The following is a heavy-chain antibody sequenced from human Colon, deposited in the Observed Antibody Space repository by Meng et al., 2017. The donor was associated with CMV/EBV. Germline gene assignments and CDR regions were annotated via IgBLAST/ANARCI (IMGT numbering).Heavy chain of an antibody. Sequence: GGSLRLSCAASGFTFSNYAMHWVRQAPGKGLEWVAVISYDGSHEYYADSVRGRFTISRDNSKNTLYLQMNSLRAEDTAVYYCVRCSSTSCYRGNWFDPWGQGTLVTVSS. CDR3: VRCSSTSCYRGNWFDP. CDR1: GFTFSNYA. CDR2: ISYDGSHE. D-gene: IGHD2-2*01. J-gene: IGHJ5*02. V-gene: IGHV3-30-3*01.